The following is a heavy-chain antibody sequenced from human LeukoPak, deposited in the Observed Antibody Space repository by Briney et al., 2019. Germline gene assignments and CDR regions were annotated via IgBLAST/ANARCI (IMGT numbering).Heavy chain of an antibody. V-gene: IGHV3-74*01. D-gene: IGHD1-14*01. J-gene: IGHJ4*02. CDR3: ARDQTQAGPTTVDH. CDR2: ISSGGSDT. Sequence: PGGSLRLSCVASGFSLSSYWMHWVRQDPGKGLVWVSRISSGGSDTKYVDCVKGRFTISRDNGKNTLYLEMNSLRVEDTAVYYCARDQTQAGPTTVDHCGQGTQVTVSS. CDR1: GFSLSSYW.